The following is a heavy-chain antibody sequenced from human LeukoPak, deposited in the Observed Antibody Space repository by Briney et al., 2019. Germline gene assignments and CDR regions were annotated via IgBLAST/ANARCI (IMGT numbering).Heavy chain of an antibody. CDR3: ARDLEVLSRGTYYNPHFVDY. CDR2: INPNSGST. V-gene: IGHV1-46*01. J-gene: IGHJ4*02. CDR1: GYTFTSHY. D-gene: IGHD3-10*01. Sequence: AAVKVSCQASGYTFTSHYMHWVRQAPGQGLEWMGIINPNSGSTSYPQKFQGRVTMTRDTSKSTVYMELSSLRSEDTAVYYCARDLEVLSRGTYYNPHFVDYWGQGILVTVSS.